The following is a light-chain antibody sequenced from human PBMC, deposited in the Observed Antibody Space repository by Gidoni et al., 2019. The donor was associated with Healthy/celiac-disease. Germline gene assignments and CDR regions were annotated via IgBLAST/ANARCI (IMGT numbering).Light chain of an antibody. CDR1: QIISSY. Sequence: DIPITQSPSSLSASVGDRVTITCRASQIISSYLNWYQQKPGKAPKLLIYAASSLQSGVPSRFSGSGSGTDFTLTISSLQPEDFATYYCQQCYSTPCTFGQGTKVEIK. V-gene: IGKV1-39*01. J-gene: IGKJ1*01. CDR3: QQCYSTPCT. CDR2: AAS.